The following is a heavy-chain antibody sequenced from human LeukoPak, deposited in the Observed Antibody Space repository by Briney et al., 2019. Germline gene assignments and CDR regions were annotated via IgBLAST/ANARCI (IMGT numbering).Heavy chain of an antibody. J-gene: IGHJ3*02. CDR2: MNPNSGNT. D-gene: IGHD2-2*02. V-gene: IGHV1-8*01. CDR1: GYTFTSYD. CDR3: ASKNLMECSSTSCYTGSSPYDAFDI. Sequence: ASVKVSCKASGYTFTSYDINWVRQATGQGLEWMGWMNPNSGNTGYAQKFQGRVTMTRNTSISTAYMELSSLRSEDTAVYYCASKNLMECSSTSCYTGSSPYDAFDIWGQGTMVTVSS.